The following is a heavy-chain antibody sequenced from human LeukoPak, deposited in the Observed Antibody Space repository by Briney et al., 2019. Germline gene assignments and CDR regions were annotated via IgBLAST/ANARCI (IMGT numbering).Heavy chain of an antibody. D-gene: IGHD6-19*01. CDR1: GGSISSYY. Sequence: PSETLSLTCTVSGGSISSYYWSWIRQPAGKGLEWIGRIYTSGSTNYNPSLKSRVTMSVDTSKNQFSLKLSSVTAADTAVYYCARDQDSSGWSGYYFDYWGQGTLVTVPS. J-gene: IGHJ4*02. CDR3: ARDQDSSGWSGYYFDY. CDR2: IYTSGST. V-gene: IGHV4-4*07.